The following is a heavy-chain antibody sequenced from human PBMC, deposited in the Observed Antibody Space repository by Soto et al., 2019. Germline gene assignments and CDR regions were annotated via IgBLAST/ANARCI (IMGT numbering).Heavy chain of an antibody. V-gene: IGHV4-59*08. Sequence: PSETLSLTCTVSGGSISSYYWSWIRQPPGKGLEWIGYIYYSGSTNYNPSLKSRVTISVDTSKNQFSLKLSSVTAADTAVYYCARAGGDHGDYGDAFDIWGQGTMVTVSS. CDR2: IYYSGST. J-gene: IGHJ3*02. CDR3: ARAGGDHGDYGDAFDI. CDR1: GGSISSYY. D-gene: IGHD4-17*01.